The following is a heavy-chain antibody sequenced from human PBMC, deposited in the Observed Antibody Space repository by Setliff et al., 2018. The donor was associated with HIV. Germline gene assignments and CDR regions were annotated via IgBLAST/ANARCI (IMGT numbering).Heavy chain of an antibody. CDR1: GGTFSSYA. V-gene: IGHV1-69*05. D-gene: IGHD3-22*01. Sequence: SVKVSCKASGGTFSSYAISWVRQAPGQGLEWMGGIIPIFGTANYAQKFQGRVTITTDESTSTAYMELSSLRSEDTAVYYCAGVFGVYYDKEGPYDAFDIWVQGTMVTVSS. CDR3: AGVFGVYYDKEGPYDAFDI. CDR2: IIPIFGTA. J-gene: IGHJ3*02.